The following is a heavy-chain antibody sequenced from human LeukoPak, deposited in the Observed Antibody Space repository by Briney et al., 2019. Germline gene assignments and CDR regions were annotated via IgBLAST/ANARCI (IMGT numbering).Heavy chain of an antibody. Sequence: ASVKVSCKASGYTFTSYYMHWVRQAPGQGLEWMGIINPSGGSTSYAQKFQGRVTMTRDTSTSTVYMELSSLRSEDTAVYYCATDLSPIAAAEFAYYYYMDVWGKGTTVTVSS. CDR1: GYTFTSYY. D-gene: IGHD6-13*01. V-gene: IGHV1-46*01. J-gene: IGHJ6*03. CDR2: INPSGGST. CDR3: ATDLSPIAAAEFAYYYYMDV.